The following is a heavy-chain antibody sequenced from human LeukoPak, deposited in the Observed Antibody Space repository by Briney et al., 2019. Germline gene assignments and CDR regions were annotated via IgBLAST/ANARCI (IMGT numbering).Heavy chain of an antibody. D-gene: IGHD1-26*01. V-gene: IGHV3-30*04. CDR2: ISYDGSSK. CDR3: ARVMSSGNYYTDYFDY. CDR1: GFTFSSYA. J-gene: IGHJ4*02. Sequence: GGSLRLSCAASGFTFSSYALHWVRQAPGKGLEWVAVISYDGSSKYYADSVKGRFTISRDNSKNTLYLQMNSQRVEDTAVYYCARVMSSGNYYTDYFDYWGQGTLVTVSS.